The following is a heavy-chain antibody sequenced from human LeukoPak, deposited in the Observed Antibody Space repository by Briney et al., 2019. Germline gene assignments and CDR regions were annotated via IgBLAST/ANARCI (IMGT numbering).Heavy chain of an antibody. CDR1: GFTFSSYW. D-gene: IGHD3-10*01. J-gene: IGHJ6*03. CDR3: ARNYYGSGSYYTYDYYYYMDV. Sequence: GGSLRLSCAASGFTFSSYWMHWVRQAPGKGLVWVSRINSDGSSTSYADSVKGRFTISRDNAKNTLYLQMNSLRAGDTAVYYCARNYYGSGSYYTYDYYYYMDVWGKGTTVTVSS. CDR2: INSDGSST. V-gene: IGHV3-74*01.